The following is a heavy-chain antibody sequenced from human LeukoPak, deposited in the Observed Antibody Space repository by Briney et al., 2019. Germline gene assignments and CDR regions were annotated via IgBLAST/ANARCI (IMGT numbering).Heavy chain of an antibody. J-gene: IGHJ4*02. V-gene: IGHV4-59*01. Sequence: SETLSLTCTVSGGSISSYYWSWIRQPPGKGLEWIGYIYYSGSTNYNPSLKSRGTISVDTSKNQFSLKLSSVTAADTAVYYCARVSRSWSGYYPYYFDYWGQGTLVTVSS. D-gene: IGHD3-3*01. CDR3: ARVSRSWSGYYPYYFDY. CDR2: IYYSGST. CDR1: GGSISSYY.